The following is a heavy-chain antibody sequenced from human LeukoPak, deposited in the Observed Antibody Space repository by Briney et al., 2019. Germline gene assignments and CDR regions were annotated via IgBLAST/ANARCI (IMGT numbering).Heavy chain of an antibody. J-gene: IGHJ4*01. CDR3: AAGGSLVPAAPFDV. D-gene: IGHD2-2*01. CDR2: ISGSGGST. V-gene: IGHV3-23*01. CDR1: GFTFSSYA. Sequence: PGGSLRLSCAASGFTFSSYAMSWVSQAPGKGLEWVSAISGSGGSTYYADSVKGRFTISRDNSKNTLYLQMRSLRAEDTAVYYCAAGGSLVPAAPFDVWGQGTLVTVSS.